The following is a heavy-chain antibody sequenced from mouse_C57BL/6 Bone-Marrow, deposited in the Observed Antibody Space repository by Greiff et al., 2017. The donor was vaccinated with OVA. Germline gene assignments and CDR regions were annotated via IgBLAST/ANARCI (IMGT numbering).Heavy chain of an antibody. CDR1: GYTFTDYY. CDR2: INPNNGGT. D-gene: IGHD1-1*01. J-gene: IGHJ1*03. V-gene: IGHV1-26*01. Sequence: VQLQQSGPELVKPGASAKISCKASGYTFTDYYMNWVKQSHGKSLEWIGDINPNNGGTSYNQKFKGKATLTVDKSSSTAYMELRSLTSEDSAVYYCARPLDYYGSSYWYFDVWGTGTTVTVSS. CDR3: ARPLDYYGSSYWYFDV.